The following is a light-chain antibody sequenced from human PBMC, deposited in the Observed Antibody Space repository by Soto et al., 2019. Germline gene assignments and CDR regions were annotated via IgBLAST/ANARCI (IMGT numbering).Light chain of an antibody. J-gene: IGKJ5*01. CDR1: QGVSSIR. CDR3: QQADSFPIT. Sequence: TQSPGTLALSPGEKASLSCMASQGVSSIRLAWYQQKPGNAPKLLIYAAFILQSGVPSRFSGYGSGTDFTLSISSLQPEDFATYYCQQADSFPITFGQGTRLEI. V-gene: IGKV1-12*01. CDR2: AAF.